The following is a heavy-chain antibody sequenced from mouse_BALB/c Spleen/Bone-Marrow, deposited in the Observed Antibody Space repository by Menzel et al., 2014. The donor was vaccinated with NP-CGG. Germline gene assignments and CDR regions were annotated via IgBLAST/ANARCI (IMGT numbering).Heavy chain of an antibody. CDR2: IDPANGNT. J-gene: IGHJ4*01. D-gene: IGHD1-1*02. Sequence: EVQLQQSGAELVKPGASVKLSCTASGFNIKDTYMHWVKQRPEQGLEWIGGIDPANGNTKYDPKFQGKATITADTSSNTAYLQLSSLTSEDTAVYYCARYGSYCYAMDYWGQGTSVTVSS. CDR1: GFNIKDTY. V-gene: IGHV14-3*02. CDR3: ARYGSYCYAMDY.